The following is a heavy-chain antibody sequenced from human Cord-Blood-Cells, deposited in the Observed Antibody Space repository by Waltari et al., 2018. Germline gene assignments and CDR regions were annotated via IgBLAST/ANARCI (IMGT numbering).Heavy chain of an antibody. CDR2: INPNSGGT. J-gene: IGHJ3*02. D-gene: IGHD3-3*01. Sequence: QVQLVQSGAEVKKPGASVKVSCKASGYTFTGYYMHWVRQAPGQGLEWMGWINPNSGGTNYAQKFQGRVTMTRDTSISTAYMELSRLRSDDTAVYYCARLPYYDFWSGYDAFDIWGQGTMVTVSS. CDR3: ARLPYYDFWSGYDAFDI. CDR1: GYTFTGYY. V-gene: IGHV1-2*02.